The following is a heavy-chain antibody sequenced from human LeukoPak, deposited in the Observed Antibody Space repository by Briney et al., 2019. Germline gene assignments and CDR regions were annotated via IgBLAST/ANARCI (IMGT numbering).Heavy chain of an antibody. V-gene: IGHV1-46*01. J-gene: IGHJ4*02. Sequence: ASVKVSCKASGYTFTSYYMHWVRQAPGQGLEWMGIINPSGGSTSYAQKFQGRVTITADESTSTAYMELSSLRSEDTAVYYCATTYSSGWLFDYWGQGTLVTVSS. CDR1: GYTFTSYY. D-gene: IGHD6-19*01. CDR2: INPSGGST. CDR3: ATTYSSGWLFDY.